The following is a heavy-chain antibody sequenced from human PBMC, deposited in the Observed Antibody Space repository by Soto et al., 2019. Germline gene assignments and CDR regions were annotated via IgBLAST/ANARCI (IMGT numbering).Heavy chain of an antibody. Sequence: QLQLQESGSGLVEPSQTLSLTCAVSGGSIRSGGYSWSWIRQPPGKGLEWIGFMYHTGSTDYNPSLTSRVTIAADRSKTQFSLKLSSVTAADTAVYYCARGAGTQYYYTMDVWGQGTTVTVSS. J-gene: IGHJ6*02. CDR3: ARGAGTQYYYTMDV. CDR1: GGSIRSGGYS. V-gene: IGHV4-30-2*01. CDR2: MYHTGST.